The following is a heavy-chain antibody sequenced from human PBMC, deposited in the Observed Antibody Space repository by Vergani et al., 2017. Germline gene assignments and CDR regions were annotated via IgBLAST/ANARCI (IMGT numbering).Heavy chain of an antibody. CDR3: ARAGSYYRHDAFDI. J-gene: IGHJ3*02. CDR1: GGSFSGYY. V-gene: IGHV4-34*01. Sequence: QVQLQQWGAGLLKPSETLSLTCAVYGGSFSGYYWSWIRQPPGKGLEWIGEINHSGSTNYNPSLKSRVTISVDTSKNQFSLKLSSVTAADTAVYYCARAGSYYRHDAFDIWGQGTMVTVSS. D-gene: IGHD3-10*01. CDR2: INHSGST.